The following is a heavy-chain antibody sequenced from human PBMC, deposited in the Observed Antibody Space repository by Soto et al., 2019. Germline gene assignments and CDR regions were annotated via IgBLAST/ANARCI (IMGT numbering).Heavy chain of an antibody. CDR3: ASHMKVAGALWYMDV. CDR2: IYPGDSDT. V-gene: IGHV5-51*01. CDR1: GYSFTNYW. J-gene: IGHJ6*03. D-gene: IGHD3-16*01. Sequence: PGESLKISCKGSGYSFTNYWIGWVRQMPGKGLEWMGIIYPGDSDTRYSPSFQGQVTISADKSISAAYLQWSSLKASDTAMYYCASHMKVAGALWYMDVWGKGTMVTVSS.